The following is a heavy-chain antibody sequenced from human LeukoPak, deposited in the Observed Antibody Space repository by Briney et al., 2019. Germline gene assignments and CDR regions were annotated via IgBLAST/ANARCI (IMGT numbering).Heavy chain of an antibody. V-gene: IGHV1-8*03. D-gene: IGHD3-22*01. CDR1: GYTFTNFD. CDR3: ARWSYYDSSGPLPDY. CDR2: MNPNTGNA. J-gene: IGHJ4*02. Sequence: ASMKVSCKASGYTFTNFDINWVRQATGQGLEWMGWMNPNTGNAGYAQKFQDRVTITWDASITTAYMDLSSLKAEDTAVYYCARWSYYDSSGPLPDYWGQGTLVTVSS.